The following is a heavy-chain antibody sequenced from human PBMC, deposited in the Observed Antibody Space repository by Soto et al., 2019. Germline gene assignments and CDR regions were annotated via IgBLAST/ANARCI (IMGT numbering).Heavy chain of an antibody. J-gene: IGHJ4*02. CDR3: ARFSLTGHIS. CDR1: GGSISGGGDY. D-gene: IGHD3-10*01. V-gene: IGHV4-31*11. Sequence: PSETLSLTCAVSGGSISGGGDYWSWLRQHPGKGLEWIGYIYYSGSTYYNPSLKSRVTISVDTSKNQFSLKLSSVTAADTAVYYCARFSLTGHISWGQGTLVTVSS. CDR2: IYYSGST.